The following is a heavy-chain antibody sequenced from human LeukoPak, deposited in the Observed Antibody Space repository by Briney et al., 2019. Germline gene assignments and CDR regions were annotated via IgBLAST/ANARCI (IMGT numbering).Heavy chain of an antibody. CDR3: AKFYSGGWYFDY. V-gene: IGHV3-48*01. Sequence: GGSLRLSCAASGFTFSSYSMNWVRQAPGKGLEWFSYISSSSSTIYYADSVKGRFTISRDNAKNSLYLQMNSLRAEDTAVYYCAKFYSGGWYFDYWSQGTLVTVSS. CDR1: GFTFSSYS. J-gene: IGHJ4*02. D-gene: IGHD6-25*01. CDR2: ISSSSSTI.